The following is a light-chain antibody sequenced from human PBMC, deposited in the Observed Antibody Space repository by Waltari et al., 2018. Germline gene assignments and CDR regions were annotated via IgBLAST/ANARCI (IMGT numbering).Light chain of an antibody. CDR3: MQALQTPLT. Sequence: DVVMTSPPLSLPVTPGEPASISCSTSRSLLHSSGYNYVDWYLQKPGQSPQLLISLGSNRASGVPDRFSGSGSGTDFTLKISRVEAEDVGVYYCMQALQTPLTFGRGTKVEIK. CDR1: RSLLHSSGYNY. J-gene: IGKJ4*01. CDR2: LGS. V-gene: IGKV2-28*01.